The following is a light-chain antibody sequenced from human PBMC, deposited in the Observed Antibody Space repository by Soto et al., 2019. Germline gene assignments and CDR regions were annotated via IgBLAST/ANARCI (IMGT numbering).Light chain of an antibody. CDR1: QSLLHITGETF. V-gene: IGKV2D-29*02. CDR2: EVS. CDR3: MQSTQLPPT. Sequence: VMPQTPLSLSVAPGQPASISCKSSQSLLHITGETFLFWYLQKPGQSPQLLIYEVSTRVSGVPDRFSGSGSGTDFTLEISRVETDDVGIYYCMQSTQLPPTFGQGTRLGI. J-gene: IGKJ5*01.